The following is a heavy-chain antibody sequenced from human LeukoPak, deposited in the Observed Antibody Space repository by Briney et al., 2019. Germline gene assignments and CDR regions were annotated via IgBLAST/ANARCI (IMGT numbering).Heavy chain of an antibody. CDR2: MNPKSGNT. CDR1: GYTFTRYD. CDR3: ARGRRVATHLYYFDY. J-gene: IGHJ4*02. V-gene: IGHV1-8*03. Sequence: ASVKVSCKASGYTFTRYDINWVRQATGQGLEWMGWMNPKSGNTGHAQKFQGRVTITRDTSISTVYMELSSLRSEDTAVYYCARGRRVATHLYYFDYWGQGTLVTVSS. D-gene: IGHD5-12*01.